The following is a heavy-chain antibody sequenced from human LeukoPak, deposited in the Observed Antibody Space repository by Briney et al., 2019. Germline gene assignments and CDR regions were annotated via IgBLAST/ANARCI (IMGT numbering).Heavy chain of an antibody. CDR2: IIPILGIA. V-gene: IGHV1-69*04. Sequence: GASVKVSCKASGDTFSSYAISWVRQAPGQGLEWMGRIIPILGIANYAQKFQGRVTITADKSTSTAYMELSSLRSEDTAVYYCASPRADSGSYYGDDGFDAFDIWGQGTMVTVSS. D-gene: IGHD1-26*01. J-gene: IGHJ3*02. CDR3: ASPRADSGSYYGDDGFDAFDI. CDR1: GDTFSSYA.